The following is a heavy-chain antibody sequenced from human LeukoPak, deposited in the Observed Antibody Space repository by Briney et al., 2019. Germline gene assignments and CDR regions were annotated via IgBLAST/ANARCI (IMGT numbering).Heavy chain of an antibody. CDR1: GGSISSHY. CDR2: IHHRGTT. V-gene: IGHV4-59*11. J-gene: IGHJ4*02. CDR3: ARVTYNGYQHFDY. D-gene: IGHD3-10*01. Sequence: SETLSLTCTVSGGSISSHYWSWIRQPPGKGLEWIGEIHHRGTTYYNPSLRSRVTISVDTSKNQFSLRLTSVTAADTAVYYCARVTYNGYQHFDYWGQGNLVTVS.